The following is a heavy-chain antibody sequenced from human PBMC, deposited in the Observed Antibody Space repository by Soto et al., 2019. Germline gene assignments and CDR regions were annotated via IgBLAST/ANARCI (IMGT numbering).Heavy chain of an antibody. CDR1: GASLSSGGYY. D-gene: IGHD3-22*01. J-gene: IGHJ3*01. CDR3: ARGLGYDSNGRFLAAFDV. CDR2: IFHTGTT. Sequence: QVQLRESGPGLAKPSQTLSLTCTVSGASLSSGGYYWTWIRQVPGKALEWIGYIFHTGTTFYNPSLKGRVVMSIEKSDNQFSLNLRSVTAADTAVYYCARGLGYDSNGRFLAAFDVWGQGTMVTVSS. V-gene: IGHV4-31*03.